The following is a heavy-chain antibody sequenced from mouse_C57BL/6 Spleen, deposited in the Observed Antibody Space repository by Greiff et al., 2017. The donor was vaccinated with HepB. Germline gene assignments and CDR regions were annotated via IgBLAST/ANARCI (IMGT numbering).Heavy chain of an antibody. V-gene: IGHV3-6*01. Sequence: EVQVVESGPGLVKPSQSLSLTCSVTGYSITSGYYWNWIRQFPGNKLEWMGYISYDGSNNYNPSLKNRISITRDTSKNQFFLKLNSVTTEDTATYYCAREVVATGAMDYWGQGTSVTVSS. CDR3: AREVVATGAMDY. D-gene: IGHD1-1*01. CDR2: ISYDGSN. CDR1: GYSITSGYY. J-gene: IGHJ4*01.